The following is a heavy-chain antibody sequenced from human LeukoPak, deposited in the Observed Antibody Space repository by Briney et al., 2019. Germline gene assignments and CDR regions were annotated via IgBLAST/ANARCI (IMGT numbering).Heavy chain of an antibody. CDR2: INHSGST. D-gene: IGHD4-17*01. CDR3: ARGPGHGEVSSTIDY. CDR1: GGSFSGYY. V-gene: IGHV4-34*01. Sequence: PSETLSLTCAVYGGSFSGYYWSWIRQPPGKGLEWIGEINHSGSTNYNPSLKSRVTISVDTSKNQLSLKLSSVTAADTAVYYCARGPGHGEVSSTIDYWGQGTLVTVSS. J-gene: IGHJ4*02.